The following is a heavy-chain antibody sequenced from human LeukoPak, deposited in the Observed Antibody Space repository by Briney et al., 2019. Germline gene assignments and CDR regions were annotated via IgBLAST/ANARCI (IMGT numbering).Heavy chain of an antibody. CDR3: ARGGNKEFDY. J-gene: IGHJ4*02. V-gene: IGHV3-53*01. D-gene: IGHD3-10*01. CDR2: IYNGGRT. CDR1: GFIVSSNY. Sequence: GGSLPLSRAASGFIVSSNYMSWVRQAPGKGLEWVSVIYNGGRTNYADSVKGRFTISRDNSKNTLFLQMNSLRAEDTAVYYCARGGNKEFDYWGQGTLVTVSS.